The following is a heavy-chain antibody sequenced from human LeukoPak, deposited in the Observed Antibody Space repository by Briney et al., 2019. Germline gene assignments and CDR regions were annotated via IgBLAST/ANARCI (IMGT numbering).Heavy chain of an antibody. D-gene: IGHD1-1*01. J-gene: IGHJ4*02. CDR2: IYHSGST. V-gene: IGHV4-38-2*01. CDR3: AEVERRNY. CDR1: GYSISSGYY. Sequence: SETLSLTCAVSGYSISSGYYWGWIRQPPGKGLEWIGSIYHSGSTYYNPSLKSRVTISVDTSKNQFSLKLRSVTAVDTAVYYCAEVERRNYWGQGTLVTVSS.